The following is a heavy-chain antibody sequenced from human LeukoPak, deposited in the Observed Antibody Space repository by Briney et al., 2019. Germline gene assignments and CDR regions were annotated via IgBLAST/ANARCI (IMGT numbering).Heavy chain of an antibody. CDR1: GGSISSYY. D-gene: IGHD2-2*02. V-gene: IGHV4-4*07. CDR2: IYTSGST. CDR3: ARDRVVVVPAAIPYYYYGMDV. J-gene: IGHJ6*02. Sequence: PSETLSLTCTVSGGSISSYYWSWIRQPAGKGLEWIGRIYTSGSTNYNPSLKSRVTMSVDTSKNQFSLKLSSVTAADTAVYYCARDRVVVVPAAIPYYYYGMDVWGQGTTVTVSS.